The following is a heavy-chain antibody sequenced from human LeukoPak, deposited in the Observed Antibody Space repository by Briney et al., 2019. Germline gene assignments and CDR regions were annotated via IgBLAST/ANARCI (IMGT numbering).Heavy chain of an antibody. CDR2: INPNSGGT. J-gene: IGHJ4*02. CDR1: GYSFNAYY. CDR3: ARAFDSTGYYDC. D-gene: IGHD3-22*01. Sequence: ASVRVSCKASGYSFNAYYIHWVRQAPGQGPEWMGWINPNSGGTNYAREFHGRVTLTRDTSIATAYMEMSRLRFDDTAVYYCARAFDSTGYYDCWGQGTLVTVSS. V-gene: IGHV1-2*02.